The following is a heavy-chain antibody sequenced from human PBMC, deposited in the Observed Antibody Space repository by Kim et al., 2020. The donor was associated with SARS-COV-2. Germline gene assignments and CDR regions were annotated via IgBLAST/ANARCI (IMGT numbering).Heavy chain of an antibody. D-gene: IGHD2-21*02. Sequence: GGSLRLSCAASGFTFSNYAMNWVRQAPGKGLEWVSIIYSSGGTTYYADSVKGRFTISRDNSKNTLYLQMSSLRAEDTAIYYCAKGEGGGVTADWWYFDLWGRGTLVTVSS. CDR1: GFTFSNYA. J-gene: IGHJ2*01. V-gene: IGHV3-23*03. CDR2: IYSSGGTT. CDR3: AKGEGGGVTADWWYFDL.